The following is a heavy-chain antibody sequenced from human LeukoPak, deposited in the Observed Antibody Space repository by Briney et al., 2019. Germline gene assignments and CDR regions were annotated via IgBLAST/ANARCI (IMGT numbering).Heavy chain of an antibody. V-gene: IGHV4-59*01. J-gene: IGHJ4*02. CDR3: ARRRYYDSSGYNPTYYFDY. CDR2: IYNTVDT. Sequence: SETLSLTCTVSGGSIIGNFWTWIRQPPRKRLEWIGYIYNTVDTNYNPSLKSRVTISVDMSKNQFSLRLTSVTAADTAVYYCARRRYYDSSGYNPTYYFDYWGQGILVTVSS. D-gene: IGHD3-22*01. CDR1: GGSIIGNF.